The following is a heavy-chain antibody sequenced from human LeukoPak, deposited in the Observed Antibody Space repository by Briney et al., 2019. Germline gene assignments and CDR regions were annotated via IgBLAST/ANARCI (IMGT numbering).Heavy chain of an antibody. CDR1: GGTFSTYA. Sequence: ASVKVSCXASGGTFSTYAISWVRQAHGQGLEWMGGIIPIFGTANYAQKFQGRVTITTDESTSTAYMELSSLRSGDTAVYYCARDRFGGTMVRGVIRLNAFDIWGQGTMVTVSS. CDR3: ARDRFGGTMVRGVIRLNAFDI. V-gene: IGHV1-69*05. D-gene: IGHD3-10*01. CDR2: IIPIFGTA. J-gene: IGHJ3*02.